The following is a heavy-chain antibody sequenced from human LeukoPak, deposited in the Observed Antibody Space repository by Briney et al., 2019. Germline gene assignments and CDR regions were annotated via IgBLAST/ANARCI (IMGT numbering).Heavy chain of an antibody. CDR2: IYTSGST. Sequence: PSETLSLTCTVSGGSINSYYWSWIRQPAGKGLECIGRIYTSGSTNYNPSLKSRVTMSVDTSKNQFSLKLSSVTAADTAVYYCARASIPRYDFWSGYTAFDIWGQGTMVTVSS. CDR1: GGSINSYY. D-gene: IGHD3-3*01. CDR3: ARASIPRYDFWSGYTAFDI. J-gene: IGHJ3*02. V-gene: IGHV4-4*07.